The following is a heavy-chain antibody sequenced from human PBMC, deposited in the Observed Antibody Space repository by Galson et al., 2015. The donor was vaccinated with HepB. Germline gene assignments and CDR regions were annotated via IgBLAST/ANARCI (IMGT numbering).Heavy chain of an antibody. CDR3: AHTIAAAGPGPGSSWFDP. CDR2: INHSGST. J-gene: IGHJ5*02. V-gene: IGHV4-34*01. Sequence: SLTCAVYGGSFSGYYWSWIRQPPGKGLEWIGEINHSGSTNYNPSLKSRVTISVDTSKNQFSLKLSSVTAADTAVYYCAHTIAAAGPGPGSSWFDPWGQGTLVTVSS. CDR1: GGSFSGYY. D-gene: IGHD6-13*01.